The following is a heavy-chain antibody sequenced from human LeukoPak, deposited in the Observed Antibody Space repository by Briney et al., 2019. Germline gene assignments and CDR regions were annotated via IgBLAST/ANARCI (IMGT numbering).Heavy chain of an antibody. Sequence: ASVKVSCKASGGTFSSYAISWVRQAPGQGLEWMGWISAYNGNTNYAQKLQGRVTMTTDTSTSTAYMELRSLRSDDTAVYYCARTNILLYGDQTNWFDPWGQGTLVTVSS. CDR2: ISAYNGNT. V-gene: IGHV1-18*01. CDR3: ARTNILLYGDQTNWFDP. CDR1: GGTFSSYA. D-gene: IGHD4-17*01. J-gene: IGHJ5*02.